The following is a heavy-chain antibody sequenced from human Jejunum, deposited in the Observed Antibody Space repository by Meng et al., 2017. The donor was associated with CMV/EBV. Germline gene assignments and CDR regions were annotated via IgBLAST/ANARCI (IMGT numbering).Heavy chain of an antibody. D-gene: IGHD6-6*01. Sequence: GMHWVRQAPGKGLEWVAFKRYDGSDKYYADSVKGLFTISRDNSKNTLYLQMNSLRAEDTAVYYCAKDNVAEKIAARGKKNWFDPWGQGTLVPVSS. CDR2: KRYDGSDK. CDR3: AKDNVAEKIAARGKKNWFDP. J-gene: IGHJ5*02. V-gene: IGHV3-30*02. CDR1: G.